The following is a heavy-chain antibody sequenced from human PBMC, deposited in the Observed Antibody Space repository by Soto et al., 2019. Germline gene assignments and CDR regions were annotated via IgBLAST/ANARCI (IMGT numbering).Heavy chain of an antibody. Sequence: QMQLVQSGAEVKKPGASVEISCKASEYTFTDYYVHWVRQAPGQGLEWMGWINPNSGDTNYAQEFQGRVTMTRDTSISTVYMELSRLRSDDTAVYYCARGPLGYCSSTSCPSNWFDPWGQGTLVTVSS. CDR2: INPNSGDT. J-gene: IGHJ5*02. V-gene: IGHV1-2*02. D-gene: IGHD2-2*01. CDR1: EYTFTDYY. CDR3: ARGPLGYCSSTSCPSNWFDP.